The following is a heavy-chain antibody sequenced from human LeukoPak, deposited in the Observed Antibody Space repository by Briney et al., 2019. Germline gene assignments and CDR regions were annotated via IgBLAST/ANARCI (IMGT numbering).Heavy chain of an antibody. J-gene: IGHJ6*03. CDR3: ARDKGTHYYYYYYMDV. CDR2: ISSSSSTI. D-gene: IGHD1-7*01. V-gene: IGHV3-48*04. CDR1: GFTFSSYS. Sequence: GGSLRLSCAASGFTFSSYSMNWVRRAPGKGLEWVSYISSSSSTIYYADSVKGRFTISRDNAKNSLYLQMNSLRAEDTAVYYCARDKGTHYYYYYYMDVWGKGTTVTVSS.